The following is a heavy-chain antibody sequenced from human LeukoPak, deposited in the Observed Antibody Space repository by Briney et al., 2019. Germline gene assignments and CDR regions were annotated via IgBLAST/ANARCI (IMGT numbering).Heavy chain of an antibody. V-gene: IGHV4-34*01. J-gene: IGHJ4*02. CDR2: INHSGST. D-gene: IGHD5-12*01. CDR3: ALSGDIVEVGFDY. Sequence: SETLPLTCAVYGGSFSGYYWSWIRQPPGKGLEWIGEINHSGSTNYNPSLKSRVTISVDTSKNQFSLKLSSVTAADTAVYYCALSGDIVEVGFDYWGQGTLVTVSS. CDR1: GGSFSGYY.